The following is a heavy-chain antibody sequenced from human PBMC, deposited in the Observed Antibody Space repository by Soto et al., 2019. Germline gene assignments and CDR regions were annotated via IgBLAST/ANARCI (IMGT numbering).Heavy chain of an antibody. D-gene: IGHD3-3*01. CDR1: GFTFSSYG. CDR2: IWYDGSNK. CDR3: AREIEVYDFWSGYTY. Sequence: GGSLRLSCAASGFTFSSYGMHWVRQAPGKGLEWVAVIWYDGSNKYYADSVKGRFTISRDNSKNTLYLQMNSLRAEDTAVYYCAREIEVYDFWSGYTYWGQGTLVTVSS. V-gene: IGHV3-33*01. J-gene: IGHJ4*02.